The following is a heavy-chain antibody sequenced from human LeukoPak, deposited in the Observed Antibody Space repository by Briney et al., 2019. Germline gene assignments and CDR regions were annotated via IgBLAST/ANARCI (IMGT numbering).Heavy chain of an antibody. V-gene: IGHV4-59*01. J-gene: IGHJ6*03. Sequence: SETLSLTCTVSGGSISSYYWSWIRQPPGKGLEWIGYIYYSGSTNYNPSLKSRVTISVDTSKNQFSLKLSSVTAADTAVYYCAGIIVVPASLSYYYYYMDVWGKGTTVTVSS. CDR2: IYYSGST. CDR1: GGSISSYY. D-gene: IGHD2-2*01. CDR3: AGIIVVPASLSYYYYYMDV.